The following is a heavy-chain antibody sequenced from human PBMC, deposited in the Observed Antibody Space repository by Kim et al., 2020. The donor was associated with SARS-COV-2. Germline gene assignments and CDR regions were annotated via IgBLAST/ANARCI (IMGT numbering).Heavy chain of an antibody. D-gene: IGHD3-3*01. J-gene: IGHJ4*02. CDR3: ARDSTYYDFWSGYSPELDY. CDR1: GFTFSSYA. V-gene: IGHV3-64*01. CDR2: ISSNGGST. Sequence: GGSLRLSCAASGFTFSSYAMHWVRQAPGKGLEYVSAISSNGGSTYYANSVKGRFTISRDNSKNTLYLQMGSLRAEDMAVYYCARDSTYYDFWSGYSPELDYWGQGTLVTVSS.